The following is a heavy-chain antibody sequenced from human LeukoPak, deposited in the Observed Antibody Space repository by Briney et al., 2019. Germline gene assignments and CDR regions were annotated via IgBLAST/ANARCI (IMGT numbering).Heavy chain of an antibody. J-gene: IGHJ4*02. Sequence: GGSLRLSCAASGFTFDDYTMHWVRQAPGKGLEWVSLISWDGGSKYYADSVKGRFTISRDNSKNSLYLQMNSLRTEDTALYYCAKESDGGDYYIDYWGQGTLVTVSS. V-gene: IGHV3-43*01. CDR2: ISWDGGSK. CDR1: GFTFDDYT. D-gene: IGHD4/OR15-4a*01. CDR3: AKESDGGDYYIDY.